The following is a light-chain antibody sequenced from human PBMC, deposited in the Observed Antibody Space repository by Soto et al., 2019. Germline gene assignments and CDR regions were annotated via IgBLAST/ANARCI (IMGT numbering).Light chain of an antibody. CDR2: GAS. CDR1: QSVSSN. J-gene: IGKJ5*01. CDR3: QQYNNWPPIT. Sequence: EIVMTQSPATLSVSPGERATLSCRASQSVSSNLAWYQQKPGQAPRLLXYGASTRATGVPARFSGSGSGTELTLTISSLQSEDFAVYFCQQYNNWPPITFGQGTRLEIK. V-gene: IGKV3-15*01.